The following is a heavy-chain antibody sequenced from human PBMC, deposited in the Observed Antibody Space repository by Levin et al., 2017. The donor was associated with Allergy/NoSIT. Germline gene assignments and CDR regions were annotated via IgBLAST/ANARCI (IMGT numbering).Heavy chain of an antibody. CDR1: GFTFSSYA. CDR3: ARISGDCSSTSCYDYLDH. V-gene: IGHV3-30-3*01. CDR2: IPYDGSRK. J-gene: IGHJ4*02. D-gene: IGHD2-2*01. Sequence: QAGGSLRLSCAASGFTFSSYAMHWVRQAPGKGLEWVAVIPYDGSRKYYGDFVKGRFTVSRDNFMNTLYLQLNSLRPEDTAVYYCARISGDCSSTSCYDYLDHWGQGTLVTVSS.